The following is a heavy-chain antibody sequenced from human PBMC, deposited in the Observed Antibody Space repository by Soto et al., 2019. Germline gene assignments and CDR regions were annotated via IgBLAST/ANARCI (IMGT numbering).Heavy chain of an antibody. D-gene: IGHD4-17*01. Sequence: GGSLRLSCAASGFPFSSYWMSWVRQAPGKGLEWVANIKQDGSEKYYVDSVKGRFTISRDNAKNSLFLQMNSLRAEDTAVYYSAGDTVTHYFDYWGQGALVTVSS. J-gene: IGHJ4*02. CDR1: GFPFSSYW. CDR2: IKQDGSEK. CDR3: AGDTVTHYFDY. V-gene: IGHV3-7*01.